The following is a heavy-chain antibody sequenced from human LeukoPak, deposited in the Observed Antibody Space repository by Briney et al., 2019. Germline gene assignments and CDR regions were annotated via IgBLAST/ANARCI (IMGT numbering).Heavy chain of an antibody. CDR1: GFTFSSYA. CDR2: INVVGNT. V-gene: IGHV3-23*01. J-gene: IGHJ4*02. CDR3: VRDLNS. Sequence: GGSLRLPCAASGFTFSSYAMSWVRQAPGKGLEWVSAINVVGNTYYADSVMGRFTISRDNSKNTLYLQMNSLAVEDTALYFCVRDLNSWGQGTLVTVSS.